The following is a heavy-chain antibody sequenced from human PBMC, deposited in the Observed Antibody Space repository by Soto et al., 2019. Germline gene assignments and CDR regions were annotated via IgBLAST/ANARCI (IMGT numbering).Heavy chain of an antibody. V-gene: IGHV3-30*18. CDR2: ISYDGHNK. J-gene: IGHJ6*02. D-gene: IGHD4-17*01. Sequence: QVQLVESGGGVVQPGGSLRLSCTASGFTFTTFGIHWVRQAPGKGLEWVALISYDGHNKYYSDSVKGRFTISRDNYKNTLSLQMNSLRAEETAVYYCAKDLQAYGDYNYYYYGMDVWAQGTTVSVSS. CDR3: AKDLQAYGDYNYYYYGMDV. CDR1: GFTFTTFG.